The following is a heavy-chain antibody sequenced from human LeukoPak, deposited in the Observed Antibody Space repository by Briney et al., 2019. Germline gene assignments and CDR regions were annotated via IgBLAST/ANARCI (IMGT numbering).Heavy chain of an antibody. CDR1: GYTFTSYG. Sequence: GASVKVSCKASGYTFTSYGISWVRQAPGQGLEWMGWISAYNGNTNYAQKLQGRDTMTTDTSTSTVYMELSSLRSEDTAVYYCALRERYFDYWGQGTLVTVSS. V-gene: IGHV1-18*01. CDR2: ISAYNGNT. CDR3: ALRERYFDY. D-gene: IGHD3-16*01. J-gene: IGHJ4*02.